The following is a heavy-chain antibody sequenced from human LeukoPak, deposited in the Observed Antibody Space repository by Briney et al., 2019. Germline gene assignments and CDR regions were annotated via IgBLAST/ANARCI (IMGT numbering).Heavy chain of an antibody. CDR3: ARGRGRKYYGSGSYFN. D-gene: IGHD3-10*01. CDR1: GGTFSSYA. J-gene: IGHJ4*02. Sequence: SVKVSCKASGGTFSSYAISWVRQAPGQGFEWMGGIIPIFGTANYAQKFQGRVTITADESTSTAYMELSSLRSEDTAVYYCARGRGRKYYGSGSYFNWGQGTLVTVSS. V-gene: IGHV1-69*13. CDR2: IIPIFGTA.